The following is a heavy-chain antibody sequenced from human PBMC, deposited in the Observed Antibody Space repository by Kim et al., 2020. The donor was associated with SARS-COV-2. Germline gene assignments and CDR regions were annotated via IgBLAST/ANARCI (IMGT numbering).Heavy chain of an antibody. D-gene: IGHD3-10*01. Sequence: SETLSLTCTVSGGSISSGGYYWSWIRQHPGKGLEWIGYIYYSGSTYYNPSLKSRVTISVDTSKNQFSLKLSSVTAADPAVYYCASIRDPYYYGSGSQDRIFDYWGQGTLVTVSS. CDR3: ASIRDPYYYGSGSQDRIFDY. J-gene: IGHJ4*02. CDR1: GGSISSGGYY. V-gene: IGHV4-31*03. CDR2: IYYSGST.